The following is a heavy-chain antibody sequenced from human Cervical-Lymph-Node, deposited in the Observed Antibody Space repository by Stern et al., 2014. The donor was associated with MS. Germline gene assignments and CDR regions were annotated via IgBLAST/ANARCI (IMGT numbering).Heavy chain of an antibody. CDR1: GYSFTTFW. V-gene: IGHV5-51*01. CDR3: AMPLTTVATHGA. J-gene: IGHJ5*02. D-gene: IGHD4-23*01. Sequence: VQLVESGAEVKKPGESLKISCKGSGYSFTTFWIGWVRQMPGKCLEWMEIIYPGDSDTRSSPSFQGQVTISADKSISTAYLQWSSLKASDTAMYYCAMPLTTVATHGAWGQGTLVTVSS. CDR2: IYPGDSDT.